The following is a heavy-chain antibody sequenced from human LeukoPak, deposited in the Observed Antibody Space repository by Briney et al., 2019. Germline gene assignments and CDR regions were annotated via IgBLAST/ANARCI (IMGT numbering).Heavy chain of an antibody. V-gene: IGHV1-2*02. J-gene: IGHJ5*02. CDR3: ARETAVAGTYWFDP. Sequence: ASVKVSCKASGYTFTGYYMHWVRQAPGQGLEWMGWINPNSGGTNYAQKFQGRVTMTRDTSISTAYMELSRLRSDDTAVYYCARETAVAGTYWFDPWGQGTLVTVSP. D-gene: IGHD6-19*01. CDR1: GYTFTGYY. CDR2: INPNSGGT.